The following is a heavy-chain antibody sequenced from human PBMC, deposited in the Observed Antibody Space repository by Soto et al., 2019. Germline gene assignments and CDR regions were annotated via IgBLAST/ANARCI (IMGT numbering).Heavy chain of an antibody. CDR3: ARGTIYGVVIPGMDV. J-gene: IGHJ6*02. CDR1: GFTFSSYA. Sequence: QVQLVESGGGVVQPGRSLRLSCAASGFTFSSYAMHWVRQAPGKGLEWVAVISYDGSNKYYADSVKGRFTISRDNSKNTLYLQMNSLRAEDTAVYHCARGTIYGVVIPGMDVWGQGTTVTVSS. D-gene: IGHD3-3*01. CDR2: ISYDGSNK. V-gene: IGHV3-30-3*01.